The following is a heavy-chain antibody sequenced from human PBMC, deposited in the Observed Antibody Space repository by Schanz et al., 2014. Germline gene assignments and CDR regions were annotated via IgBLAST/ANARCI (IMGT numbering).Heavy chain of an antibody. Sequence: QVQLVESGGGLVKPGGSLRLSCAASGFIFNDYYMNWIRQAPGKGLEWVAHISPNGVTIYYADSVKGRFTISRDDAKNSLYLQMNSLSAEDTAVYYCAKDLYNYGIFDSWGQGTLVTVSS. CDR1: GFIFNDYY. D-gene: IGHD3-16*01. CDR2: ISPNGVTI. J-gene: IGHJ5*01. V-gene: IGHV3-11*01. CDR3: AKDLYNYGIFDS.